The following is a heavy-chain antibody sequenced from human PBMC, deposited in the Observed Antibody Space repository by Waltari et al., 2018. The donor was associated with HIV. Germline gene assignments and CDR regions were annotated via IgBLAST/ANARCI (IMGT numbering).Heavy chain of an antibody. D-gene: IGHD3-3*01. V-gene: IGHV1-46*01. CDR3: ARDKSYDYWSAYLET. Sequence: QVQLVQSGPEVKKPGASVKISCKASGYTFTSSYIHWVRQAPGQGLEWMGISNPSDGDTVFAQEFQGRVSLARDTSTDTVFMNLSSLRSDDTAVYYCARDKSYDYWSAYLETWGQGTLVTVSS. CDR1: GYTFTSSY. J-gene: IGHJ4*02. CDR2: SNPSDGDT.